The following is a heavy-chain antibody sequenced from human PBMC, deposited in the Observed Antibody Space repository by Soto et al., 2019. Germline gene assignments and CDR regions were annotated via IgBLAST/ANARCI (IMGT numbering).Heavy chain of an antibody. D-gene: IGHD3-16*02. CDR2: ISGSGGST. J-gene: IGHJ4*02. Sequence: GGSLRLSCAASGFTFSSYAMSWVRQAPGKGLEWVSAISGSGGSTYYADSVKGRFTISRDNSKNTLYLQMNSLRAEDTAVYYCARGNYIWGSYRLIDYWGQGTLVTVSS. V-gene: IGHV3-23*01. CDR1: GFTFSSYA. CDR3: ARGNYIWGSYRLIDY.